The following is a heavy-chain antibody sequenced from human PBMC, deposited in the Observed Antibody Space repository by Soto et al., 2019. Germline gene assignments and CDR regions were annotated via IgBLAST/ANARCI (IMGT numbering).Heavy chain of an antibody. V-gene: IGHV1-3*01. Sequence: GASVKVSCKASGYTFTSYAMHWVRQAPGQRLEWMGWINAGNGNTKYSQKFQGRVTITRDTSASTANMEKSSLRSEDTVLYYCARGAHDYGDSLRVFGYWGQGTLVTVSS. CDR2: INAGNGNT. CDR1: GYTFTSYA. D-gene: IGHD4-17*01. J-gene: IGHJ4*02. CDR3: ARGAHDYGDSLRVFGY.